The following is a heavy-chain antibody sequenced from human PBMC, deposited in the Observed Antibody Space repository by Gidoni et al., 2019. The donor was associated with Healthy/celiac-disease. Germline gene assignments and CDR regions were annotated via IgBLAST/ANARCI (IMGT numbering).Heavy chain of an antibody. Sequence: QVQLQQWGAGLLKPSETLSLPCGVYGGSFSGYYWSWIRQPPGRGLEWIGEITHSGYTNYNPSLKSRVTISVDTSKNQLSLKLSSVTAADTAVYYCARGTNFYDTSGYSPFGYWGQGTLVIVSS. D-gene: IGHD3-22*01. CDR2: ITHSGYT. CDR3: ARGTNFYDTSGYSPFGY. CDR1: GGSFSGYY. J-gene: IGHJ4*02. V-gene: IGHV4-34*01.